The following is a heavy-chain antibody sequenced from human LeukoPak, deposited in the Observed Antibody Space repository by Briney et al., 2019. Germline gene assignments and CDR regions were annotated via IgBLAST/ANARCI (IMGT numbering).Heavy chain of an antibody. D-gene: IGHD3-10*01. Sequence: KPSETLSLTCTVSGGSISTSTYYWGWIRQPPGKGLEWIGYLYYSGSTNSNPSLKSRVTMSVDTSKNQFSLKLRSVTAADTAVYYCARGGSGISNAFDIWGQGTMVTVSS. J-gene: IGHJ3*02. V-gene: IGHV4-61*05. CDR1: GGSISTSTYY. CDR2: LYYSGST. CDR3: ARGGSGISNAFDI.